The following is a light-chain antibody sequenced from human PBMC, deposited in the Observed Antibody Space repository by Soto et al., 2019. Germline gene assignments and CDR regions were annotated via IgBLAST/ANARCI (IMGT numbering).Light chain of an antibody. CDR1: QTVNNNY. V-gene: IGKV3-15*01. CDR2: DAS. J-gene: IGKJ1*01. Sequence: PGERAILSCRASQTVNNNYLAWCQQRPGQAPRLLIYDASTRATGIPARFSGSGSGTEFTLTISSLQSEDFAVYYCQQYNNWPRTCGQGTKGDIK. CDR3: QQYNNWPRT.